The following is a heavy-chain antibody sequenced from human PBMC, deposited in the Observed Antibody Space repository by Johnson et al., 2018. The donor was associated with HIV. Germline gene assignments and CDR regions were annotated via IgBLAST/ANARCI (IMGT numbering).Heavy chain of an antibody. D-gene: IGHD3-10*01. CDR1: GFTFSSYA. J-gene: IGHJ3*02. Sequence: QVQVVESGGGVVQPGRSLRLSCAASGFTFSSYAMHWVRQAPGKGLEWVAVISYDGSNKYYADSVKGRFTISRDNSKNTLYLQMNSLRAEDTAVYYCAKRPFTMVRGLAGDAFDIWGQGTMVTVCS. CDR2: ISYDGSNK. V-gene: IGHV3-30*04. CDR3: AKRPFTMVRGLAGDAFDI.